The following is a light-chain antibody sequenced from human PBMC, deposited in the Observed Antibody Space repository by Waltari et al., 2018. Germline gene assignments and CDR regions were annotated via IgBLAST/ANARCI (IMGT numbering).Light chain of an antibody. J-gene: IGKJ1*01. CDR2: GAS. CDR3: HQYKNWPPWT. CDR1: ENVDTN. V-gene: IGKV3-15*01. Sequence: EIVVTQSPATLSLSPGERATLSCRASENVDTNIAWYQQKPGQPPRLLISGASTRATDIPPRFCGSGSGTEFTLSISSLQSEDFAVYYCHQYKNWPPWTFGQGTKVEIK.